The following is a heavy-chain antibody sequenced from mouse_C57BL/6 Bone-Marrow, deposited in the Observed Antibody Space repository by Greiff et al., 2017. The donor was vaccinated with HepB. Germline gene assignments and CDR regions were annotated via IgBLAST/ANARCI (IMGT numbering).Heavy chain of an antibody. V-gene: IGHV1-69*01. CDR1: GYTFTSYW. J-gene: IGHJ1*03. D-gene: IGHD1-1*01. CDR2: IDPSDSYT. Sequence: QVQLQQPGAELVMPGASVKLSCKASGYTFTSYWMHWVKQRPGQGLEWIGEIDPSDSYTIYNQKFKGKSTLTVDKSSSTAYMQLSSLTSEDSAVYYCARSDYYGSSYWYFDVWGTGTTVTVSS. CDR3: ARSDYYGSSYWYFDV.